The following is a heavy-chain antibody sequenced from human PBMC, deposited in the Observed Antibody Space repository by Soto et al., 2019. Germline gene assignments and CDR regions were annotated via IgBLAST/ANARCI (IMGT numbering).Heavy chain of an antibody. CDR3: AKARCTGNSCYVPDY. V-gene: IGHV3-23*01. J-gene: IGHJ4*01. CDR1: RFTFNSYT. D-gene: IGHD2-8*02. CDR2: ISGSCGSP. Sequence: GSLRLSCAASRFTFNSYTIAWVPQTPLKGLEWVSSISGSCGSPSYADSVQGRFTISRDNSRNTISLQMNSLRAEDTATYYCAKARCTGNSCYVPDYWGHGSLVTVSS.